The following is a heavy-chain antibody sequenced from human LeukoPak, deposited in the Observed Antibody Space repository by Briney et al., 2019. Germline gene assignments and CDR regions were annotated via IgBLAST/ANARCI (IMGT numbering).Heavy chain of an antibody. CDR2: ISYDGSNK. D-gene: IGHD6-13*01. V-gene: IGHV3-30*04. J-gene: IGHJ5*02. CDR3: AKEGVIAAAVNNWFDP. CDR1: GFTFSSYA. Sequence: GGSLRLSCAASGFTFSSYAMHWARQAPGKGLEWVAVISYDGSNKYYADSVKGRFTISRDNSKNTLYLQMNSLRAEDTAVYYCAKEGVIAAAVNNWFDPWGQGTLVTVSS.